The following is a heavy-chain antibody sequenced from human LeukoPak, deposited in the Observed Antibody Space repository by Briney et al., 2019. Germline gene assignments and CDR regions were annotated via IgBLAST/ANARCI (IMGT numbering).Heavy chain of an antibody. CDR2: IYYSGST. CDR3: ARDHRPLADEGLNWFDP. CDR1: GGSISSYY. J-gene: IGHJ5*02. Sequence: PSETLSLTCTVSGGSISSYYWSWIRQPPGKGLEWIGYIYYSGSTNYNPSLKSRVTISVDTSKNQFSLKLSSVTAADTAVYYCARDHRPLADEGLNWFDPWGQGTLVTVSS. V-gene: IGHV4-59*01. D-gene: IGHD3-3*02.